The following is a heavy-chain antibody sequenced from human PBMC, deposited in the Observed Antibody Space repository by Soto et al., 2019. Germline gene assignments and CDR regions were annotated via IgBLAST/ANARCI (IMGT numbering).Heavy chain of an antibody. D-gene: IGHD3-22*01. Sequence: EVQLVESGGDLVQPGRSLRLSCAASGFTFDDYAMHWVRQVPGRGLQWVSGLSWNGVTIGYAASVKGRFTVSRHNAKKPLYLPMGGVKSDDPAVYYGGASRAYDRSDYSGFHAGMDVWGLGNKLTVS. CDR2: LSWNGVTI. V-gene: IGHV3-9*01. J-gene: IGHJ6*02. CDR1: GFTFDDYA. CDR3: GASRAYDRSDYSGFHAGMDV.